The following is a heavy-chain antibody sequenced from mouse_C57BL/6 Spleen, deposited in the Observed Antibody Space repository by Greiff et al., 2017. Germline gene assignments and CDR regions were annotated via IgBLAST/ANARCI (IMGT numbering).Heavy chain of an antibody. D-gene: IGHD2-3*01. CDR1: GYTFTSYW. V-gene: IGHV1-53*01. Sequence: QVQLQQPGTELVKPGASVKLSCKASGYTFTSYWMHWVKQRPGQGLEWIGNINPSNGGTNYNEKFKSKATLTVDKSSSTAYMQLSSLTSEDSAVYYCARTRERNTRWFLFAYWGQGTLVTVSA. J-gene: IGHJ3*01. CDR2: INPSNGGT. CDR3: ARTRERNTRWFLFAY.